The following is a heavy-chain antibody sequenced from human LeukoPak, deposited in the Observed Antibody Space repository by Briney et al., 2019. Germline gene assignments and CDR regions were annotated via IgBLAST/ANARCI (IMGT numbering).Heavy chain of an antibody. Sequence: TGGSLRLSCAASGFTFNSYAMSWVRQAPGKGLEWVSSISGTGGSTFFADSVKGRFTIFRDSSKNTLYLQLHRLRAEDTAVYFCAKHWDSSGFYYSVYFDYWGQGTLVTVSS. CDR2: ISGTGGST. V-gene: IGHV3-23*01. D-gene: IGHD3-22*01. CDR1: GFTFNSYA. J-gene: IGHJ4*02. CDR3: AKHWDSSGFYYSVYFDY.